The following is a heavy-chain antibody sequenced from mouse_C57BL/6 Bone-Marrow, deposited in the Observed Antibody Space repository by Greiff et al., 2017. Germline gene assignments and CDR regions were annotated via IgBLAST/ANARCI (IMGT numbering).Heavy chain of an antibody. D-gene: IGHD1-1*01. CDR2: IHPSDSDT. Sequence: QVQLQQPGAELVKPGASVKVSCKASGYTFTSYWMHWVQQRPGQGLEWIGRIHPSDSDTNYTQKFKGKATLTVDNSSSTAYMQLSCLTSEDSAVXYCAIRYYYGSSYDYYAMDYWGQGTSVTVSS. V-gene: IGHV1-74*01. J-gene: IGHJ4*01. CDR1: GYTFTSYW. CDR3: AIRYYYGSSYDYYAMDY.